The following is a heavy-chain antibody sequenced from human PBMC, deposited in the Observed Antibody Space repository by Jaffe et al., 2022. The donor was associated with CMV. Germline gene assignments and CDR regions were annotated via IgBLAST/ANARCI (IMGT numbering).Heavy chain of an antibody. V-gene: IGHV2-5*01. Sequence: QITLKESGPTLVKPTQTLTLTCTFSGFSLSTSGVGVGWIRQPPGKALEWLALIYWNDDKRYSPSLKSRLTITKDTSKNQVVLTMTNMDPVDTATYYCAHASPFTDQLLSFDPWGQGTLVTVSS. CDR3: AHASPFTDQLLSFDP. J-gene: IGHJ5*02. CDR2: IYWNDDK. D-gene: IGHD2-2*01. CDR1: GFSLSTSGVG.